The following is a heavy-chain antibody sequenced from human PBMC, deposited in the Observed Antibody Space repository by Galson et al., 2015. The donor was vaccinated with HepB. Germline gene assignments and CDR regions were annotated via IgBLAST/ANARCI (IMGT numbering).Heavy chain of an antibody. J-gene: IGHJ4*02. CDR1: GFTVSTNY. V-gene: IGHV3-66*02. CDR3: ARDSGDVVPAAEGVY. Sequence: SLRLSCAVSGFTVSTNYMNWVRQAPGKGLEWVSGIYRDGSTFYADSVKGRFTISRDNPKNTLYLQMNRLRAEDTAVYYCARDSGDVVPAAEGVYWGQGTLVTVPS. CDR2: IYRDGST. D-gene: IGHD2-2*01.